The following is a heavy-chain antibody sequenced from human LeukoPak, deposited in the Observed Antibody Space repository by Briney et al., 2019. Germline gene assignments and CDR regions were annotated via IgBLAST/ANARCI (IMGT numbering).Heavy chain of an antibody. Sequence: GESLKISCKGSGYSFTNDWIGWVRQMPGKGLEWMGIIYPGDSNTRYSPSFQGQVTITADKSISTAYLQWSSLKASDTAKYYCARHTKYSISSRVFDYWGQGTLVTVSS. V-gene: IGHV5-51*01. CDR3: ARHTKYSISSRVFDY. CDR1: GYSFTNDW. D-gene: IGHD6-6*01. CDR2: IYPGDSNT. J-gene: IGHJ4*02.